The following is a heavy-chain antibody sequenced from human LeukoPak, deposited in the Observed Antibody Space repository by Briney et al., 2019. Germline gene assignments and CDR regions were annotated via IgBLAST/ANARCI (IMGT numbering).Heavy chain of an antibody. CDR3: ARSYYGSGSYYYYFDY. V-gene: IGHV1-69*04. J-gene: IGHJ4*02. D-gene: IGHD3-10*01. CDR2: IIPILGIT. CDR1: GGAFSDYA. Sequence: SVKVSCKPSGGAFSDYAFSWVRQAPGQGLEWVARIIPILGITNSALKFRGRVTITADNSTSTAYMELSSLTSEDTAVYYCARSYYGSGSYYYYFDYWAQGTLVTVSS.